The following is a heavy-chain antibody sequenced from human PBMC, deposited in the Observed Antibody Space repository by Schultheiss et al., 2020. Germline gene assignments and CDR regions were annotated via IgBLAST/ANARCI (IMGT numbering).Heavy chain of an antibody. D-gene: IGHD3-3*01. CDR1: GDSVSSNSAA. V-gene: IGHV6-1*01. CDR2: TYYRSKWYN. Sequence: SQTLSLTCAISGDSVSSNSAAWNWIRQSPSRGLEWLGRTYYRSKWYNDYAVSVKSRITINPDTSKNQFSLKLSSVTAADTAVYYCARGLAGYYDFWSGQRFDPWGQGTLVTVSS. CDR3: ARGLAGYYDFWSGQRFDP. J-gene: IGHJ5*02.